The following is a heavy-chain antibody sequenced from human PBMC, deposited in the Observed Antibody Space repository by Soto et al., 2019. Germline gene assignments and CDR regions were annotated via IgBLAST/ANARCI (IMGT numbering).Heavy chain of an antibody. Sequence: PGESLKISCKGSGYSFTSYWISWVRQMPGKGLEWMGRIDPSDSYTNYSPSFQGHVTISADKSISTAYLQWSSLKASDTAMYYCASTAMVNYYYGMDVWGQGTTVTVSS. CDR2: IDPSDSYT. CDR3: ASTAMVNYYYGMDV. V-gene: IGHV5-10-1*01. J-gene: IGHJ6*02. D-gene: IGHD5-18*01. CDR1: GYSFTSYW.